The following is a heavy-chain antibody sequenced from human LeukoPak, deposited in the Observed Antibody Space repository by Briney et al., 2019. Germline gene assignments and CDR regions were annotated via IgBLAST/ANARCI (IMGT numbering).Heavy chain of an antibody. Sequence: GGSLRLSCAASGFSFSDYYMNWIRQAPGKGLEWLSYINYSGSTIYYADSVKGRFSISRDNAKNSLYLQMKSLRADDTAVYYCATSAGDSDYWGQGTLVTVSS. CDR2: INYSGSTI. CDR1: GFSFSDYY. V-gene: IGHV3-11*04. D-gene: IGHD2-21*02. J-gene: IGHJ4*02. CDR3: ATSAGDSDY.